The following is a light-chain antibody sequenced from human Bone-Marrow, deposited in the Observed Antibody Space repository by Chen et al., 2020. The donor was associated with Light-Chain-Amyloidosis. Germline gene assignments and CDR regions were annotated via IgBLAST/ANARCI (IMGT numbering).Light chain of an antibody. CDR2: FAS. J-gene: IGKJ3*01. CDR1: QSIGTT. V-gene: IGKV6-21*02. CDR3: HQTTSFPLT. Sequence: EILLTQSPDFQSVTLKEKVTITCRASQSIGTTLHWYQQKPDQSPKLLIRFASQSIPGVPSRFSGSGSGTYFTLTINSLEAEDAATYFCHQTTSFPLTFGPGTKVGIK.